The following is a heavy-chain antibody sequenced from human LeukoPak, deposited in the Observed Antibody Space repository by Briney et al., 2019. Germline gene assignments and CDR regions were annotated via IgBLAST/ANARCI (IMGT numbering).Heavy chain of an antibody. D-gene: IGHD1-1*01. CDR3: ARDRGPNGWNDGEDYFHY. Sequence: AASVKVSCKASGYTFTSYGISWVRQAPGQGLEWMGWISAYNGNTNYAQNLQGRVTMTTDTSTSTAYMELRSLRSDDTAVYYCARDRGPNGWNDGEDYFHYWGQGTLVTVSS. CDR2: ISAYNGNT. J-gene: IGHJ4*02. CDR1: GYTFTSYG. V-gene: IGHV1-18*01.